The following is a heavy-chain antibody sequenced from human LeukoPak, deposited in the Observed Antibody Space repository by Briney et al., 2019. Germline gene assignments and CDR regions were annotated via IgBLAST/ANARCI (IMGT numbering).Heavy chain of an antibody. V-gene: IGHV4-34*01. J-gene: IGHJ4*02. D-gene: IGHD4-17*01. CDR3: AREEGDYGSDY. Sequence: PSETLSLTCAVYGGSFSNNYWSWIRQPPGKGLEWIGEINHSGSTNYNPSLKSRVTISLDTSKNQFSLKLSSVTAADTAVYYCAREEGDYGSDYWGQGTLVTVSS. CDR2: INHSGST. CDR1: GGSFSNNY.